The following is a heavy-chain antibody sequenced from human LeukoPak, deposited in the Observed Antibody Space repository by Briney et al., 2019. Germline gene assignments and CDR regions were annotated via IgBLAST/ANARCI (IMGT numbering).Heavy chain of an antibody. V-gene: IGHV1-2*02. D-gene: IGHD5-18*01. Sequence: TSVKVSCKASGYTFTGYYMHWVRKAPGQGLGWMGWINPNSGGTNYAQKFQGRVTMTRDTSISTAYMELSRLRSDDTAVYYCARDSSGRGVLAMVPLYWFDPWGQGTLVTVSS. J-gene: IGHJ5*02. CDR2: INPNSGGT. CDR1: GYTFTGYY. CDR3: ARDSSGRGVLAMVPLYWFDP.